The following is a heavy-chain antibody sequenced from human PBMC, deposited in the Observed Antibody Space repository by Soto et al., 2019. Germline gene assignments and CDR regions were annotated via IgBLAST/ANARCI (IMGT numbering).Heavy chain of an antibody. J-gene: IGHJ6*02. Sequence: SVKVSCKASGGTFSSYAISWVRQAPGQGLEWMGGIIPIFGTANYAQKFQGRVTITADESTSTAYMELSSLRSEDTAVYYCARDRPKLLWFGEPSMWGMDVWGQGTTVTVSS. D-gene: IGHD3-10*01. CDR3: ARDRPKLLWFGEPSMWGMDV. CDR1: GGTFSSYA. CDR2: IIPIFGTA. V-gene: IGHV1-69*13.